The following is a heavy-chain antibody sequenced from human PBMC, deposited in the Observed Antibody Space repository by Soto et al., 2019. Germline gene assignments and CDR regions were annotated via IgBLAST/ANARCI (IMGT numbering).Heavy chain of an antibody. V-gene: IGHV3-23*01. J-gene: IGHJ4*02. CDR2: ISGSGGST. D-gene: IGHD3-10*01. Sequence: GGSLRLSCAASGFTFSSYAMSWVRQAPGKGLEWVSAISGSGGSTYYADSVKGRFTISRDNSKNTLYLQMNSLRAEDTAVYYCAHIRITMVRGVIIITSFDYWGQGTLVTVSS. CDR3: AHIRITMVRGVIIITSFDY. CDR1: GFTFSSYA.